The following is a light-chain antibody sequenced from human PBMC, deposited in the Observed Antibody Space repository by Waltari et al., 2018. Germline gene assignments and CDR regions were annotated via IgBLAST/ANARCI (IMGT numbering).Light chain of an antibody. J-gene: IGLJ3*02. CDR2: STN. CDR3: LLYYGGFWV. V-gene: IGLV7-43*01. CDR1: TGAVPSGYY. Sequence: QTVVTQEPSLTVSPGGTVTLTCASSTGAVPSGYYPNWFQQRPGQAPRALIYSTNNKHYLPRARFSGSLLGGKAALTLSGLHPEDEAYYYCLLYYGGFWVFGGGTKLTVL.